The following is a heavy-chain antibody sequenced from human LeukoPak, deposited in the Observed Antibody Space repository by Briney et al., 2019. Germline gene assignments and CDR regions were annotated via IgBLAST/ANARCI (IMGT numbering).Heavy chain of an antibody. CDR3: ARGLTIFGVVNDAFDI. CDR1: GFTFSSYW. Sequence: PGGSLRLSCAASGFTFSSYWMHWVRQAPGKGLVWVSLINSDGSSTIYVDSVKGRFTISRDNVKNTLYLQMNSLRAEDTAVYYCARGLTIFGVVNDAFDIWGQGTMVTVSS. D-gene: IGHD3-3*01. V-gene: IGHV3-74*01. J-gene: IGHJ3*02. CDR2: INSDGSST.